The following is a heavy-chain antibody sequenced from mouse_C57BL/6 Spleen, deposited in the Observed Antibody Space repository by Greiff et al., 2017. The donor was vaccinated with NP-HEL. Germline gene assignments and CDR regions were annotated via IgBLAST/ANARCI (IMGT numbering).Heavy chain of an antibody. CDR2: IDPSDSYT. V-gene: IGHV1-59*01. CDR3: ARNDYDFYAMDY. CDR1: GYTFTSYW. Sequence: QVQLQQSGAELVRPGTSVKLSCKASGYTFTSYWMHWVKQRPGQGLEWIGVIDPSDSYTNYNQKFKGKATLTVDTSSSTAYMQLSSLTSEDSAVYYCARNDYDFYAMDYWGQGTSVTVSS. J-gene: IGHJ4*01. D-gene: IGHD2-4*01.